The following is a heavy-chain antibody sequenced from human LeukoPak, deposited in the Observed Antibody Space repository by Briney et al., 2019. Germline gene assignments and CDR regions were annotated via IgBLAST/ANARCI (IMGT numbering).Heavy chain of an antibody. D-gene: IGHD4-17*01. CDR3: AKDRRAVTTVFDY. CDR2: IRYDGSNK. V-gene: IGHV3-30*02. CDR1: GFTFSSYW. J-gene: IGHJ4*02. Sequence: PGGSLRLSCAASGFTFSSYWMSWVRQAPGKGLEWVAFIRYDGSNKYYADSVKGRFTISRDNSKNTLYLQMNSLRAEDTAVYYCAKDRRAVTTVFDYWGQGTLVTVSS.